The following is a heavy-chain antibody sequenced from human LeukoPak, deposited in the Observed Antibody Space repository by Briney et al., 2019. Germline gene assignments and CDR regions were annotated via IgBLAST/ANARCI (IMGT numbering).Heavy chain of an antibody. CDR1: GFTFSHYW. D-gene: IGHD5-12*01. CDR2: IKEDGSIE. CDR3: VSQQVAPP. Sequence: GGSLRLSCVASGFTFSHYWMSWVRQAPGKGLEWVANIKEDGSIEDYVDSVKGRFTVSRDNAKNSLYLEMNSLRVEDTAVYYCVSQQVAPPWGQGTLVIVTS. J-gene: IGHJ5*02. V-gene: IGHV3-7*01.